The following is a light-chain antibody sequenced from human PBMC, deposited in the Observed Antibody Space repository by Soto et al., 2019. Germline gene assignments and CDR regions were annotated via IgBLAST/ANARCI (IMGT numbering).Light chain of an antibody. Sequence: QSALTQPASVSGSPGQSITISCTGTSSDVGAYNYVSWYQQHPVKAPKLMIYDVSNRTSGISNRFSGSKSGNTASLTISGVQAEDEADYYCSSYTSRSTVIFGGGTKHTVL. J-gene: IGLJ2*01. CDR2: DVS. CDR1: SSDVGAYNY. V-gene: IGLV2-14*01. CDR3: SSYTSRSTVI.